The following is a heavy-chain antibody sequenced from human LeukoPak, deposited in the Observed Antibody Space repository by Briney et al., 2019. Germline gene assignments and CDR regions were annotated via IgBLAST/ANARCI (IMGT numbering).Heavy chain of an antibody. J-gene: IGHJ4*02. CDR2: MKDDGNEI. CDR3: ARNRATNDY. V-gene: IGHV3-7*01. Sequence: PGGSLRLSCTASGFTFKNYRMTWVRQAPGKGLEWVASMKDDGNEIQYVDSVKGRFTISRDNAKNSLYLQMNNLRAEDTAVYYCARNRATNDYWGQGTLVPVSS. CDR1: GFTFKNYR. D-gene: IGHD1-26*01.